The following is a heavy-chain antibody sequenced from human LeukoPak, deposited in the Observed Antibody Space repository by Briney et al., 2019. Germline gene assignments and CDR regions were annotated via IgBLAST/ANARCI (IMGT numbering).Heavy chain of an antibody. V-gene: IGHV1-2*02. D-gene: IGHD3-22*01. J-gene: IGHJ4*02. Sequence: ASVKVSCKASGYTFTDYYMHWVRQAPGQGLEWMGWINPNSGGTNYAQKFQGRVTVTRDTSISTAYMELSRLRSDDTAVYYCAREYYYDSSGPGLDYWGQGTLVTVSS. CDR1: GYTFTDYY. CDR2: INPNSGGT. CDR3: AREYYYDSSGPGLDY.